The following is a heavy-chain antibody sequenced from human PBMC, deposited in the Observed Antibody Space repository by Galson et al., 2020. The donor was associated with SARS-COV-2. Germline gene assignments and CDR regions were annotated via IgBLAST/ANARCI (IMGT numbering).Heavy chain of an antibody. CDR3: ARSPPASTSGTSIYFDY. V-gene: IGHV3-21*01. J-gene: IGHJ4*02. CDR1: GFAFSSYT. Sequence: GESLKISCAASGFAFSSYTMNWVRQAPGKGLEWVASLDTSSTYIYHADSLQGRFTISRDNAENSLYLQMNSLRAEDTAVYYCARSPPASTSGTSIYFDYWGQGTQVTVSS. CDR2: LDTSSTYI. D-gene: IGHD1-26*01.